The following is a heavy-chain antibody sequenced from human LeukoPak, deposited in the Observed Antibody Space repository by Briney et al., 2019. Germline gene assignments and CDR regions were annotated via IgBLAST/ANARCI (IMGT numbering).Heavy chain of an antibody. D-gene: IGHD3-10*01. CDR3: ARLAYRYYGSGSYY. Sequence: SGGSLRLSCSASGFTFSTYAMHWVRQAPGKGLEWIGSIYYSGSTYYNPSLKSRVTISVDTSKNQFSLKLSSVTAADTAVYYCARLAYRYYGSGSYYWGQGTLVTVSS. V-gene: IGHV4-39*01. CDR2: IYYSGST. J-gene: IGHJ4*02. CDR1: GFTFSTYAMH.